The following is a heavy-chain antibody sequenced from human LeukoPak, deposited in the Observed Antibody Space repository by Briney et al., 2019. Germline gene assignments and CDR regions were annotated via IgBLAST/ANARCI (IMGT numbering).Heavy chain of an antibody. D-gene: IGHD6-13*01. CDR3: ARAAGTCYYYMDV. CDR2: INHSGST. Sequence: SETLSLTCAVYGGSFSGYYWSWIRQPPGKGLEWIGEINHSGSTNYNPSLKSRVTISVDTSKNQFPLKLSSVTAADTAVYYCARAAGTCYYYMDVWGKGTTVTVSS. V-gene: IGHV4-34*01. CDR1: GGSFSGYY. J-gene: IGHJ6*03.